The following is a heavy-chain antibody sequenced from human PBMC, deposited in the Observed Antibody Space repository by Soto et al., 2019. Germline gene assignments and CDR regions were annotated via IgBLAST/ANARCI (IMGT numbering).Heavy chain of an antibody. J-gene: IGHJ6*02. Sequence: PGESLKISCKGSGYSFTRYWIGWVRQMPGKGLEWMGIIYPGDSDTRYSPSFQGQVTISADKSISTADLQWSSLKASDTDMYYCARLGYCSSTSCHARGYYYGIDVWGQGTSVTVSS. D-gene: IGHD2-2*01. CDR2: IYPGDSDT. CDR1: GYSFTRYW. V-gene: IGHV5-51*01. CDR3: ARLGYCSSTSCHARGYYYGIDV.